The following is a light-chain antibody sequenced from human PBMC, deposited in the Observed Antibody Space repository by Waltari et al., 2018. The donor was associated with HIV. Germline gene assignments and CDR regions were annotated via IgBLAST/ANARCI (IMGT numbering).Light chain of an antibody. CDR2: DKN. V-gene: IGLV1-51*01. CDR3: GTWDSSLSAGGV. CDR1: SSNIGNNY. Sequence: QSVLTQPPSVSAAPGQKVTISCSGSSSNIGNNYVSWYQQLPGTAPKLLIYDKNNRPAGIPGRFSGSKSGTSATLGSTGLQTGDEADYYCGTWDSSLSAGGVFGGGTKLTV. J-gene: IGLJ2*01.